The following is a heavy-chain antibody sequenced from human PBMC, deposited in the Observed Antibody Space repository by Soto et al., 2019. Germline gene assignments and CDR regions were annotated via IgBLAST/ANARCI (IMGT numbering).Heavy chain of an antibody. CDR1: GFTFSNYA. Sequence: EVQLLESGGGLVEPGGSLRLSCTGSGFTFSNYALTWVRQAAGKGLEWISAINEDSTNTYHADSVKGRFTISRDNSKNPLYLQLSSLRADDTAIYYCAKRSVSGTYSPFDYWGQGTLVTVSS. D-gene: IGHD1-7*01. J-gene: IGHJ4*02. CDR2: INEDSTNT. CDR3: AKRSVSGTYSPFDY. V-gene: IGHV3-23*01.